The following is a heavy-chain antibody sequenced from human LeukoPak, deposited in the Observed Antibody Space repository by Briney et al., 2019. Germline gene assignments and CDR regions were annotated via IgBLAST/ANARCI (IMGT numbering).Heavy chain of an antibody. CDR2: IIPIFGTA. V-gene: IGHV1-69*06. CDR1: GYTFTGYY. Sequence: SVKVSCKASGYTFTGYYFHWVRQAPGQGLEWMGGIIPIFGTANYAQKFQGRVTITADKSTSTAYMELSRLRSDDTAVYYCARDSHTIPAPWGQGTLVTVSS. J-gene: IGHJ4*02. D-gene: IGHD3-3*01. CDR3: ARDSHTIPAP.